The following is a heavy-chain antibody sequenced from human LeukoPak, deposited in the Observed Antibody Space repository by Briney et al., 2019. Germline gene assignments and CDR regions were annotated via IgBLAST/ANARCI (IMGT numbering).Heavy chain of an antibody. CDR3: ATSSSGYCPDY. D-gene: IGHD3-22*01. Sequence: ASVKVSCKASGYTFTSYYMHWVRQAPGQGLEWMGIINPSGGSTSYAQKFQGRVTMTRDTSTSTVYMELSSLRSEDTAVYYCATSSSGYCPDYWGQGTLVTVSS. J-gene: IGHJ4*02. CDR1: GYTFTSYY. V-gene: IGHV1-46*01. CDR2: INPSGGST.